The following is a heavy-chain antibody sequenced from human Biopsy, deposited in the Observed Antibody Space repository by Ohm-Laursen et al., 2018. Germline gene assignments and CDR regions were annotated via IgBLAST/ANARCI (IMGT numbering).Heavy chain of an antibody. CDR1: GFTINSNY. V-gene: IGHV3-66*01. CDR3: VRGLADGVHLN. J-gene: IGHJ4*02. CDR2: IYTGDIT. Sequence: GILSLTCAGSGFTINSNYMNWARQAPGKGLEWVSVIYTGDITSYADSVKGRFTISRDISKNALYLHMNSLRAEDRGVYYCVRGLADGVHLNWGQGTLVAVSS. D-gene: IGHD4-17*01.